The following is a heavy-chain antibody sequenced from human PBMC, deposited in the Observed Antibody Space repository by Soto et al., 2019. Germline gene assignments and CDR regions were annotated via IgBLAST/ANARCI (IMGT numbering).Heavy chain of an antibody. Sequence: SETLSLTCAISGDSVSSNSAAWNWIRQFPSRGLEWLGRTYYRSKWYNDYAVSVKSRITINPDTSKNQFSLQLNSVTPEDTAVYYCARDRLGIAAAGTGLGNWFDPWGQGTLVTVSS. CDR1: GDSVSSNSAA. D-gene: IGHD6-13*01. V-gene: IGHV6-1*01. CDR3: ARDRLGIAAAGTGLGNWFDP. J-gene: IGHJ5*02. CDR2: TYYRSKWYN.